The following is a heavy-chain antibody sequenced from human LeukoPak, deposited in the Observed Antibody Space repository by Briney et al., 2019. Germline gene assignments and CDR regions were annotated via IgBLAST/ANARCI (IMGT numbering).Heavy chain of an antibody. CDR3: ARGSSYFFDY. J-gene: IGHJ4*02. D-gene: IGHD6-6*01. CDR1: GFTFSSYA. Sequence: PGGSLRLSCAASGFTFSSYAMNWVRQAPGKGLEWVSAISGSGDNTYYADSVKGRFTISRDNAKNSLYLQMNSLRAEDTAVYYCARGSSYFFDYWGQGTLVTVSS. V-gene: IGHV3-21*01. CDR2: ISGSGDNT.